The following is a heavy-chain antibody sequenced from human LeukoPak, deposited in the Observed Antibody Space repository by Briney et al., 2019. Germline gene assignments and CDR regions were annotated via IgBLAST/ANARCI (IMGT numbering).Heavy chain of an antibody. CDR1: GDSISSTSDY. CDR3: ARNEGGTMFDS. V-gene: IGHV4-39*01. D-gene: IGHD1-26*01. CDR2: INYRGTS. Sequence: SETLSLTCTVSGDSISSTSDYWGWIRQPPGKGLEWIGSINYRGTSYYSPSLRYRVTMSVDTSKNQFSLRLTSVTAADTAVYYCARNEGGTMFDSWGQGTLVTVSS. J-gene: IGHJ4*02.